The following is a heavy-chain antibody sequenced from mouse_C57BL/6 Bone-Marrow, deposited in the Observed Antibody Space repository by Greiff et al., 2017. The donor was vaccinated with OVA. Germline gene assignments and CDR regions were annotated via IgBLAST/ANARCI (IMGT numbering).Heavy chain of an antibody. CDR3: TTTTVVARYFDV. CDR2: IDPENGDT. D-gene: IGHD1-1*01. Sequence: EVQRVESGAELVRPGASVKLSCTASGFNIKDDYMHWVKQRPEQGLEWIGWIDPENGDTEYASKFQGKATITADTSSNTAYLQLSSLTSEDTAVYYCTTTTVVARYFDVWGTGTTVTVSS. CDR1: GFNIKDDY. V-gene: IGHV14-4*01. J-gene: IGHJ1*03.